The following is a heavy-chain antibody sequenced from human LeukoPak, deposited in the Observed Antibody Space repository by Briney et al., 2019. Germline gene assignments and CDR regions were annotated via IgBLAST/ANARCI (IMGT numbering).Heavy chain of an antibody. CDR2: ISGSTGST. V-gene: IGHV3-23*01. J-gene: IGHJ3*02. CDR1: GFTFSSYA. D-gene: IGHD5-24*01. CDR3: ARDRDGYNYDAFDI. Sequence: GGSLRLSCAASGFTFSSYAMSWVRQTPGKGLEWVSSISGSTGSTYYADSVKGRFTISRDNSKNTVYVQMNSLRAEDTAVYYCARDRDGYNYDAFDIWGQGTMVTVSS.